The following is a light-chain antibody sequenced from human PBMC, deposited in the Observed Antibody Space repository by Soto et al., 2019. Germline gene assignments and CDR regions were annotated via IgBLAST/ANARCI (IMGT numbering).Light chain of an antibody. CDR1: QDISRC. V-gene: IGKV1-33*01. Sequence: DIQMTQSPSTLSASVGDRVTITCQASQDISRCLDWYQQKPGKAPKLLIDSASTLERGVPSRFSGRGSGTDFTLTINSLQPEDIATYYCQQLGILPLTFGGGTKVDIK. CDR2: SAS. J-gene: IGKJ4*01. CDR3: QQLGILPLT.